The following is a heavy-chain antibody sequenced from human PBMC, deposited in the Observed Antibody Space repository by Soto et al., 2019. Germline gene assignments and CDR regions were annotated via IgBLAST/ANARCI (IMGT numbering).Heavy chain of an antibody. CDR1: GGTFSSYA. CDR2: IIPIFGTA. CDR3: ARVRGTYYYGSGSHPDYYYYGMDV. Sequence: SVKVSCKASGGTFSSYAISWVRQAPGQGLEWMGGIIPIFGTANYAQKFRGRVTITADKSTSTAYMELSSLRSEDTAVYYCARVRGTYYYGSGSHPDYYYYGMDVWGQGTTVTVSS. D-gene: IGHD3-10*01. J-gene: IGHJ6*02. V-gene: IGHV1-69*06.